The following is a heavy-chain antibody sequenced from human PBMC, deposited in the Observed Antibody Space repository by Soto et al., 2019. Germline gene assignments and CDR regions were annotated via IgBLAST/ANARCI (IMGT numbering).Heavy chain of an antibody. Sequence: QVQLVESGGGLVKPGGSLRLSCAASGFTFDDFYMSWIRQTPGKGLEWISYISSTGASISYVDSVKGRFTVSRDNAKNSLYLQMNSLRVEDTAVYYCARSSPPYRNGWSSLDSWVQGTLVTVSS. CDR2: ISSTGASI. CDR1: GFTFDDFY. V-gene: IGHV3-11*01. D-gene: IGHD6-19*01. CDR3: ARSSPPYRNGWSSLDS. J-gene: IGHJ4*02.